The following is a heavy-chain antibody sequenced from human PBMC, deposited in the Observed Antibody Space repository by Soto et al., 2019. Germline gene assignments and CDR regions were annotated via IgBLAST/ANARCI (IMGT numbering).Heavy chain of an antibody. CDR2: ISYDGSKK. V-gene: IGHV3-30-3*01. CDR1: GFTFSSYA. J-gene: IGHJ4*02. Sequence: GGSLRLSCAASGFTFSSYAMHWVRQAPGKGLEWVAVISYDGSKKYYADSVKGRFTISRDDSKNTLYLQMNSLRAEDTAVYYCAGDLQPYIWGSYRFLYWGQGALVTVSS. D-gene: IGHD3-16*02. CDR3: AGDLQPYIWGSYRFLY.